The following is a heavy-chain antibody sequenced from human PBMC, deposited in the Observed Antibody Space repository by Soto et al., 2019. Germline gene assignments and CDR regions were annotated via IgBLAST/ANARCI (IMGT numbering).Heavy chain of an antibody. CDR3: ARVYSGSYSDS. J-gene: IGHJ4*02. D-gene: IGHD1-26*01. CDR2: IYYSGST. V-gene: IGHV4-59*12. Sequence: PSETLSLTCTVSGGSISSYYWSWIRQPPGKGLEWIGYIYYSGSTNYNPSLKSRVTISVDTPKNQFSLKLSSVTAADTAVYYCARVYSGSYSDSWGRGTLVTVSS. CDR1: GGSISSYY.